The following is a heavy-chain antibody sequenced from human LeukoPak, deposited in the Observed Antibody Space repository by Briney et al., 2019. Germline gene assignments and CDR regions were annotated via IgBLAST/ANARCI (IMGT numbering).Heavy chain of an antibody. CDR2: LYHDGGT. Sequence: GGSLRLSCAASGFTVSSNYMSWVRQAPGKGLEYVSVLYHDGGTYSADSVKGRFTISRNNSKNTLYLQMNSLRVEDTAVYYCTRGHDYYYYYGMDVWGQGTTVTVSS. CDR3: TRGHDYYYYYGMDV. V-gene: IGHV3-53*01. CDR1: GFTVSSNY. J-gene: IGHJ6*02.